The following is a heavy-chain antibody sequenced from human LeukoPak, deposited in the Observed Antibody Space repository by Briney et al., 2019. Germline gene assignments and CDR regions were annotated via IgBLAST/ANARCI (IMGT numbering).Heavy chain of an antibody. Sequence: GGSLRLSCAASGFTFSTYSMNWVRQAPGKGLEWVSSISSSSSYIYYADSVKARFTISRDNAKKSVYLQMNSLRAEDTAVYYCARDRDSGSYFGLDYWGQGTLVTVSS. J-gene: IGHJ4*02. D-gene: IGHD1-26*01. V-gene: IGHV3-21*01. CDR1: GFTFSTYS. CDR3: ARDRDSGSYFGLDY. CDR2: ISSSSSYI.